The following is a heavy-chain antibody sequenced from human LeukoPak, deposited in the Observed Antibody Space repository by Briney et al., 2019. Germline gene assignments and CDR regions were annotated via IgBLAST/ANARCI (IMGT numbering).Heavy chain of an antibody. CDR3: ARSPHYDFWSGD. Sequence: GGSLRLSCAASGFTFSSYSMNWVRQAPGKGLEWVSSISSSSSYIYYADSVKGRFTISRDNAKNSLYLQMNSLRAEDTAVYYCARSPHYDFWSGDWGQGTLVTVSS. D-gene: IGHD3-3*01. V-gene: IGHV3-21*01. CDR2: ISSSSSYI. J-gene: IGHJ4*02. CDR1: GFTFSSYS.